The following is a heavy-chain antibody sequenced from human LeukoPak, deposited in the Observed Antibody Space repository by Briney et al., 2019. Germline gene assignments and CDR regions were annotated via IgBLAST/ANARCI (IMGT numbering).Heavy chain of an antibody. CDR2: ISWNSGSI. V-gene: IGHV3-9*01. Sequence: PGGSLRLSCAASGFTFDDYAMHWVRQAPGKGLEWVSGISWNSGSIGYADSVKGRFTISRDNAENSLYLQMNSLRAEDTAVYYCARDRGPCSGGSCYLDYWGQGTLVTVSS. J-gene: IGHJ4*02. D-gene: IGHD2-15*01. CDR1: GFTFDDYA. CDR3: ARDRGPCSGGSCYLDY.